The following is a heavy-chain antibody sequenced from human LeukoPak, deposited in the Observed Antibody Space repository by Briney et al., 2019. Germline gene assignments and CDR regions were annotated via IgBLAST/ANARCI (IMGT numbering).Heavy chain of an antibody. J-gene: IGHJ4*02. Sequence: ASVKVSCKASGYTFTKYSIHWVRQAPGQRPEWMGCINTGNGNTRYSQNFQGRFSITRDTSASTVYMELSSLRSEDTAVYYCARDHYYGSGIYNYFDNWGQGTLVTVSS. CDR2: INTGNGNT. CDR3: ARDHYYGSGIYNYFDN. V-gene: IGHV1-3*04. D-gene: IGHD3-10*01. CDR1: GYTFTKYS.